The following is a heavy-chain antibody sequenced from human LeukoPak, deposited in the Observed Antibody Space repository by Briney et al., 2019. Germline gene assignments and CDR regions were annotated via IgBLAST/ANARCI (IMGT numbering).Heavy chain of an antibody. CDR3: ARDGGGDCSSTSCYRWFDP. J-gene: IGHJ5*02. Sequence: GGSLRLSCAASGFTFSNYWMYWVRQAPEKGLVWVSRINSDGSSTNYADSVKGRCTISRDNAKNTVYLQMNSLRAEDTAVYYCARDGGGDCSSTSCYRWFDPWGQGTLVTVSS. CDR1: GFTFSNYW. D-gene: IGHD2-2*01. V-gene: IGHV3-74*01. CDR2: INSDGSST.